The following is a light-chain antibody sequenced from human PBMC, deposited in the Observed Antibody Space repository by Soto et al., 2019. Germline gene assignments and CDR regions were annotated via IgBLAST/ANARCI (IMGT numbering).Light chain of an antibody. V-gene: IGKV3-15*01. CDR1: QPLNNN. J-gene: IGKJ1*01. Sequence: EIVMTQSPATLSVSPGGRTTVSCRAGQPLNNNVAWYQHKPGQAPRLLIYGASTRATGISARFSGSGSGTEFTLIISSLQSEDSAVYYCQQYNSWLWTFGQGTKVDIK. CDR3: QQYNSWLWT. CDR2: GAS.